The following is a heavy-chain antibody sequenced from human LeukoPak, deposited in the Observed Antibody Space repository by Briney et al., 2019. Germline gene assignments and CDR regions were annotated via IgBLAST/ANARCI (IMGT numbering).Heavy chain of an antibody. J-gene: IGHJ4*02. V-gene: IGHV3-66*01. D-gene: IGHD3-10*01. Sequence: GGSLRLSCAASGFTVSSNYMSWVRQAPGEGLEWVSVIYSGGSTYYADSVKGRFTISRDNSKNTLYLQMNSLRAEDTAVYYCARERLLWFGELSNWGQGTLVTVSS. CDR1: GFTVSSNY. CDR2: IYSGGST. CDR3: ARERLLWFGELSN.